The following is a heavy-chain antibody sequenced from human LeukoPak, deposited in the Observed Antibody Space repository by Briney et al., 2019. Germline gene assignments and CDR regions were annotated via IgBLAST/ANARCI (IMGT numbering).Heavy chain of an antibody. V-gene: IGHV3-15*01. CDR3: AKSEGPFYDSSGYRRLFDY. CDR1: GFTFSNAW. CDR2: IKSKTDGGTT. Sequence: GGSLRLSCAASGFTFSNAWMSWVRQAPGKRLEWVGRIKSKTDGGTTDYAAPVKGRFTISRDDSKNTLYLQMNSLRAEDTAVYYCAKSEGPFYDSSGYRRLFDYWGQGILVTVSS. J-gene: IGHJ4*02. D-gene: IGHD3-22*01.